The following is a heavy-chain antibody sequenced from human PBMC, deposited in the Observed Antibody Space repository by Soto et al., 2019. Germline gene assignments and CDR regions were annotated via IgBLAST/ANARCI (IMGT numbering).Heavy chain of an antibody. CDR1: GFTFSSYA. D-gene: IGHD3-22*01. CDR2: ISGSGGST. CDR3: ANTLDYDSSGYGFDY. Sequence: GGSLRLSCAASGFTFSSYAMSWVRQAPGKGLEWVSAISGSGGSTYYADSVKGRFTISRDNSKNTLYLQMNSLRAEDTAVYYCANTLDYDSSGYGFDYWGQGTLVTVSS. V-gene: IGHV3-23*01. J-gene: IGHJ4*02.